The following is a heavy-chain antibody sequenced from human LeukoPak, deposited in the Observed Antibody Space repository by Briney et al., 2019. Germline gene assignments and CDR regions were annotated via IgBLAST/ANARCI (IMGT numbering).Heavy chain of an antibody. CDR1: GFTFSDYF. CDR3: ARQDPENWFDP. V-gene: IGHV3-11*04. D-gene: IGHD1-14*01. Sequence: GGSLRLSCAASGFTFSDYFMTWVRQAPGKGLEWVSYISSSGSTIYYADSVKGRFTISRDNAKNSLYLQMNSLRAEDTAVYYCARQDPENWFDPWGQGTLVTVSS. CDR2: ISSSGSTI. J-gene: IGHJ5*02.